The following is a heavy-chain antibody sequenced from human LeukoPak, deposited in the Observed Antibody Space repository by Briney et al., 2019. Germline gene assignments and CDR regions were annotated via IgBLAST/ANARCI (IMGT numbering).Heavy chain of an antibody. V-gene: IGHV1-69*13. J-gene: IGHJ6*03. Sequence: SVKVSCKASGGTFSSYAISWVRQAPGQGLEWMGGIIPIVGTANYAQKFQGRVTITADESTSTAYMELSSLRSEDTAVYYCARVWSLANYGYYYYYMDVWGKGTTVTVSS. D-gene: IGHD1-7*01. CDR3: ARVWSLANYGYYYYYMDV. CDR1: GGTFSSYA. CDR2: IIPIVGTA.